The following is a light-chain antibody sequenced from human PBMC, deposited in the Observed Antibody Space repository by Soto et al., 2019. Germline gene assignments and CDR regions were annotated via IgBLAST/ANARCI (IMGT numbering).Light chain of an antibody. V-gene: IGKV4-1*01. Sequence: EIVLTQSPDTLSVSPGERATLSCRASQSISRTLAWYQQKPGQPPKLLIYWASTRESGVPDRFSGSGSGTDFTLTISSLQAEDVAVYYCQQYYSTPYTFGQGTKLEIK. CDR3: QQYYSTPYT. J-gene: IGKJ2*01. CDR2: WAS. CDR1: QSISRT.